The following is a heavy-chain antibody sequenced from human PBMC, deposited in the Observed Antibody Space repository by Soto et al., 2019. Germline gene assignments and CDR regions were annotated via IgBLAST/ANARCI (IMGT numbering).Heavy chain of an antibody. D-gene: IGHD2-15*01. J-gene: IGHJ4*02. V-gene: IGHV4-34*01. CDR1: DGSFSGYY. CDR3: ARGCSSGGLAPFDY. CDR2: INHSGST. Sequence: SETLSLTCAVYDGSFSGYYWSWIRQPPGKGLEWIGEINHSGSTNYNPSLKSRVTISVDTSKNQFSLKLSSVTAADTAVYYCARGCSSGGLAPFDYWGQGTLVTVSS.